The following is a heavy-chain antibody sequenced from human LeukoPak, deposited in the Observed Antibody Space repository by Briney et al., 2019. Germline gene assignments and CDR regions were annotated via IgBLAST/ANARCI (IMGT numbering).Heavy chain of an antibody. CDR3: ARRRWELRPATPRGYFDL. J-gene: IGHJ2*01. CDR2: ISYDGSNK. Sequence: GGSLRLSCAASGFTFSSYAMHWVRQAPGKGLEWVAVISYDGSNKYYADSVKGRFTISRDNSKNTLYLQMNSLRAEDTAVYYCARRRWELRPATPRGYFDLWGRGTLVTVSS. D-gene: IGHD1-26*01. V-gene: IGHV3-30-3*01. CDR1: GFTFSSYA.